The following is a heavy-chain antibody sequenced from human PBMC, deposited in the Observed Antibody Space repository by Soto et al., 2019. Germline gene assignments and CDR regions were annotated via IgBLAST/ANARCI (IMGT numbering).Heavy chain of an antibody. Sequence: SETLSLTCTVSGGSISNGGYYWSWIRQHPGKGLEWIGYIYYSGSTYYNPSLKSRIIMSLDTSKNQFSLTLSSVTAADTAVYYCARVQRANNWFDPWGQGTLVTVSS. CDR1: GGSISNGGYY. V-gene: IGHV4-31*03. J-gene: IGHJ5*02. CDR2: IYYSGST. CDR3: ARVQRANNWFDP.